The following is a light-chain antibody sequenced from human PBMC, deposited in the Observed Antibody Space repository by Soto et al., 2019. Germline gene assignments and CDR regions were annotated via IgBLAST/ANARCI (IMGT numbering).Light chain of an antibody. CDR1: QSVSSY. CDR2: DAS. J-gene: IGKJ4*01. Sequence: EIVFTQPPSTLSLSPGERATLSCRASQSVSSYLAWYQQKPGQAPRLLIYDASNRATGIPARFSGSGSGTDFTLTISSLEPEDFAVYYCQQRSNWPPSLTFGGGTKV. V-gene: IGKV3-11*01. CDR3: QQRSNWPPSLT.